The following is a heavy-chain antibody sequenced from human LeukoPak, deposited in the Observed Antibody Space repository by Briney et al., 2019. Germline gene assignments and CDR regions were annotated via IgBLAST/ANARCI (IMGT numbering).Heavy chain of an antibody. CDR2: IKSKTDGGTA. J-gene: IGHJ4*02. V-gene: IGHV3-15*01. CDR3: ATEADTAMALPKN. CDR1: GFTFNNAW. Sequence: PGGSVRLSCAASGFTFNNAWMSWVRLAPGKGLEWVGRIKSKTDGGTADYAAPVKGRFTISRDDSKNMVFLQMNSLKIADTALYFCATEADTAMALPKNWGQGTLVTVSS. D-gene: IGHD5-18*01.